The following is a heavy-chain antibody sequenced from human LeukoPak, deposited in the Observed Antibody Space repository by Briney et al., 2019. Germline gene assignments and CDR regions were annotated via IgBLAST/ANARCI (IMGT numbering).Heavy chain of an antibody. Sequence: ASVKVSCKASGYTFTSYGINWVRQAPRQPLEWMEWISAYNGNTNYAQKLQGRVTMTTDTSTSTAYMELRSLRSVDAAVYCCAREGGSGWYFYWGQGTLVTVSS. CDR2: ISAYNGNT. CDR1: GYTFTSYG. V-gene: IGHV1-18*01. J-gene: IGHJ4*02. D-gene: IGHD6-19*01. CDR3: AREGGSGWYFY.